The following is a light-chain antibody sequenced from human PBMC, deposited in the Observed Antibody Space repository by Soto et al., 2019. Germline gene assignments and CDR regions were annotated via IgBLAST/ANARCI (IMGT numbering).Light chain of an antibody. J-gene: IGLJ1*01. V-gene: IGLV2-14*01. CDR2: DVS. Sequence: QSVLTQPASVSGSPGQSITISCTGTSSDVGGYNYVSWYQQHPGKAPKLMIYDVSNRPSGVSNRFSGSKSGNTASLTISGLQAEDEADYYCSSYTSSRTLDVFGTGTKVTDL. CDR3: SSYTSSRTLDV. CDR1: SSDVGGYNY.